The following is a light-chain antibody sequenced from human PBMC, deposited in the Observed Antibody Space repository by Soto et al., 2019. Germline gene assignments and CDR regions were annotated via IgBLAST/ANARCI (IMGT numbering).Light chain of an antibody. CDR3: QTWGAGFSVV. CDR1: SGHSSYA. Sequence: QLVLTQSPSASASLGASVKLTCTLSSGHSSYAIAWHQQQPEKGPRYLMKVNTDGSHNKGDGIPDRFSGSSSGAERYLTISSLRSEDEADYYCQTWGAGFSVVFGGGTQLTVL. V-gene: IGLV4-69*01. J-gene: IGLJ2*01. CDR2: VNTDGSH.